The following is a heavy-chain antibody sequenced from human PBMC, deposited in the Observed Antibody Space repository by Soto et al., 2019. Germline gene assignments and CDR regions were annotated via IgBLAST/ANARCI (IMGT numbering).Heavy chain of an antibody. CDR2: IWYDGNEK. CDR1: GFTFSGYG. D-gene: IGHD2-15*01. CDR3: ARAPGGTTPPDY. Sequence: GGSLRLSCAASGFTFSGYGMHWVRQAPGKGLEWVAVIWYDGNEKYYADSVKGRFTISRDDSKNTLYLQVSSLRAEDTAVYFCARAPGGTTPPDYWGLGTLVTVSS. V-gene: IGHV3-33*01. J-gene: IGHJ4*02.